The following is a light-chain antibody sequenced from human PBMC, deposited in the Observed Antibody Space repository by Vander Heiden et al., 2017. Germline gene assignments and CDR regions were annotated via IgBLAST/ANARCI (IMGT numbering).Light chain of an antibody. CDR3: QSYDNSLSASV. CDR2: GGS. Sequence: QSVPTPPPSVYAAPGQRVTISCTGSGSNNGDGYGVPAYQQLPGTAPNVLIYGGSDRPSGVPDRFSGSKSDTSASLAITGLQAEDEADYYCQSYDNSLSASVFGGGTKLTVL. J-gene: IGLJ2*01. CDR1: GSNNGDGYG. V-gene: IGLV1-40*01.